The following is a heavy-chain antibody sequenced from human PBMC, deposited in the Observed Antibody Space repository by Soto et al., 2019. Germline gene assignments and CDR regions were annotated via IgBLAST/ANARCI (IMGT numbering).Heavy chain of an antibody. V-gene: IGHV4-31*03. J-gene: IGHJ4*02. CDR2: IYYSGST. D-gene: IGHD3-16*02. CDR3: ARESVGVHHGGVIVRVLDY. CDR1: GGSISSGGYY. Sequence: PSETLSLTCTVSGGSISSGGYYWSWIRQHPGKGLEWIGYIYYSGSTYYNPSLKSRVTISVDTSKNQFSLKLSSVTAADTAVYYCARESVGVHHGGVIVRVLDYWGQGTLVTVSS.